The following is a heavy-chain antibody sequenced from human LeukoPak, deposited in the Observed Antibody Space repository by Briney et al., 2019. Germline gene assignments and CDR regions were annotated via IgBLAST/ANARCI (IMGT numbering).Heavy chain of an antibody. D-gene: IGHD2-15*01. J-gene: IGHJ4*02. V-gene: IGHV3-21*01. Sequence: PGGSLRLSCAASGFPFSSYSMNWVRQAPGKGLEWVSSISSSSSYIYYADSVKGRFTISRDNAKNSLYLQMNSLRAEDTAVYYCARDSWNDCSGGSCYSNYWGQGTLVTVSS. CDR1: GFPFSSYS. CDR3: ARDSWNDCSGGSCYSNY. CDR2: ISSSSSYI.